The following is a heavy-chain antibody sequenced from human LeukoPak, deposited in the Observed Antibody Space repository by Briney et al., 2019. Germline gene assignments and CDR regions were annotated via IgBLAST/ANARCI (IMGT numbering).Heavy chain of an antibody. V-gene: IGHV4-61*01. J-gene: IGHJ3*02. Sequence: SETLSLTCTVSGGSISSGSYYWSWIRQPPGKGLEWIGYIYYSGSTNYNPSLKSRVTISVDTSKNQFSLKLSSVTAADTAVYYCAGGEVIDAFDIWGQGTMVTVSS. D-gene: IGHD3-10*01. CDR1: GGSISSGSYY. CDR3: AGGEVIDAFDI. CDR2: IYYSGST.